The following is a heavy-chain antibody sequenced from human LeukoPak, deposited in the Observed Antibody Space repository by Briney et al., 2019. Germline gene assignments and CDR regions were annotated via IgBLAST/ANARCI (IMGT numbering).Heavy chain of an antibody. Sequence: PSETLSLTCAVYGGSFSGHYWNWIRQPPGKGLEWIGEINHSGSTNYNPSLKSRVTISVDTSKNQFSLKLSSVTAADTAVYYCARVSGSTYYYGSGSYRKYYFDYWGQGTLVTVSS. CDR3: ARVSGSTYYYGSGSYRKYYFDY. D-gene: IGHD3-10*01. CDR2: INHSGST. CDR1: GGSFSGHY. V-gene: IGHV4-34*01. J-gene: IGHJ4*02.